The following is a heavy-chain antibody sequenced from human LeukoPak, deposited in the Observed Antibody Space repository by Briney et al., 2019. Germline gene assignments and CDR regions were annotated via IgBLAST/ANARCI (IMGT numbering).Heavy chain of an antibody. CDR2: IIPILGIA. Sequence: SVKVPCKASGGTFSSYAISWVRQAPGQGLEWMGRIIPILGIANYAQKFQGRVTITADKSTSTAYMELSSLRSEDTAVYYCARDRFSAAVSTVDWFDPWGQGTLVTVSS. CDR3: ARDRFSAAVSTVDWFDP. D-gene: IGHD6-13*01. V-gene: IGHV1-69*04. J-gene: IGHJ5*02. CDR1: GGTFSSYA.